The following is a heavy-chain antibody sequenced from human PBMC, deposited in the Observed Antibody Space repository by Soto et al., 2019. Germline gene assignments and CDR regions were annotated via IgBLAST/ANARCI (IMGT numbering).Heavy chain of an antibody. D-gene: IGHD3-3*01. Sequence: GGSLRLSCAASGFTFSSFGMNWVRQAPGKGLEWVSTISGDGGGTYYADSVKGRITIFRDNSKNTLYLHMHSLRVEDTAVYYCAYALSLWNSYVHYFDYWGQGIRVTVSS. V-gene: IGHV3-23*01. J-gene: IGHJ4*02. CDR3: AYALSLWNSYVHYFDY. CDR2: ISGDGGGT. CDR1: GFTFSSFG.